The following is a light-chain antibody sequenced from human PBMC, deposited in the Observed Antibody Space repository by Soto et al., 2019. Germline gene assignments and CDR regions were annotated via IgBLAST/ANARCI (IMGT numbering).Light chain of an antibody. V-gene: IGLV7-46*01. J-gene: IGLJ3*02. CDR2: DTN. CDR1: TGAVTSGHY. CDR3: SLAYSDNRV. Sequence: QAVVTQETSLTVSPGGTVTLTCGSSTGAVTSGHYPYWFQQKPGQAPRTLIYDTNNKHSWTPARFSGSLLGGKAALTLSGAQPDDEADYYCSLAYSDNRVFGGGTKLTVL.